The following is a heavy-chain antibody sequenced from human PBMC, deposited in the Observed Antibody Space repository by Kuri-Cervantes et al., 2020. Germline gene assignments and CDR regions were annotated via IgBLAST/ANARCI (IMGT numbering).Heavy chain of an antibody. Sequence: LSLTCAASRFTFSSYGMHWVRQAPGKGLEWVAVIWYDGSNKYYADSVKGRFTISRDNSKNTLYLQMNSLRAEDTAVYYCARDGNYGWSPGYYGMDVWGQGTTVTVSS. CDR3: ARDGNYGWSPGYYGMDV. CDR2: IWYDGSNK. CDR1: RFTFSSYG. V-gene: IGHV3-33*01. J-gene: IGHJ6*02. D-gene: IGHD3-10*01.